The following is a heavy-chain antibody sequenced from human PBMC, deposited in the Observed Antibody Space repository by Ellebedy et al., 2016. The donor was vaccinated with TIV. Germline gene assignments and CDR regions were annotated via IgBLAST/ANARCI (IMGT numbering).Heavy chain of an antibody. V-gene: IGHV3-21*01. Sequence: GESLKISCAASGFTVSHNYISWVRQAPGKGLEWVSSISNTNSYIYYADSVKGRFTISRDNAKNSLYLQMNSLRAEDTAVYFCAKIELERRFYYYAMDVWGQGTTVTVSS. CDR2: ISNTNSYI. CDR1: GFTVSHNY. CDR3: AKIELERRFYYYAMDV. D-gene: IGHD1-1*01. J-gene: IGHJ6*02.